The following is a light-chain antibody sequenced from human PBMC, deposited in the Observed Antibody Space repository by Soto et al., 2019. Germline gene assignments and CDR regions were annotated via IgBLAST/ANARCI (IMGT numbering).Light chain of an antibody. CDR3: QKYNNVPFT. CDR1: EAISIY. Sequence: DTQMTQSPYSLSASVGDRVTITCRASEAISIYLAWYQQKPGKVPNLLIYGASTLQSGVPSRFSGGGSGTDFTLTISSLQPEDVATYYCQKYNNVPFTFGPGTKVEIK. V-gene: IGKV1-27*01. CDR2: GAS. J-gene: IGKJ3*01.